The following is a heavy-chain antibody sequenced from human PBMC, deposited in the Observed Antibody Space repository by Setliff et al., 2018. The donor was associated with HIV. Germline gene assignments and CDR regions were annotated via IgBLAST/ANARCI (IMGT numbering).Heavy chain of an antibody. J-gene: IGHJ4*02. CDR2: IYAGGST. D-gene: IGHD3-16*02. V-gene: IGHV3-53*01. CDR1: GLTDTYNY. CDR3: ARELYREWDY. Sequence: GGSLRLSCAASGLTDTYNYMSWVRQAPGKGLEWVSVIYAGGSTYYADSVKGRFTVSRDNSKNMPYLQMDSLRAEDTAVYYCARELYREWDYWGQGTLVTVSS.